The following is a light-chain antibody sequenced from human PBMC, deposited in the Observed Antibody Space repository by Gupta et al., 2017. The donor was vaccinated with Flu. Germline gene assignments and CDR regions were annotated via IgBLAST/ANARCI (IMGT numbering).Light chain of an antibody. CDR1: SSNIGSNV. CDR3: AAWDDSLNAWV. J-gene: IGLJ3*02. V-gene: IGLV1-36*01. Sequence: SVVTQPPSVSGAPRQRVTISCSGSSSNIGSNVVSWYQQFPGKAPKLLIFYNDLLSSGVSDRFSASKYGTSASLAISGLQSEDEANYYCAAWDDSLNAWVFGGGTELTVL. CDR2: YND.